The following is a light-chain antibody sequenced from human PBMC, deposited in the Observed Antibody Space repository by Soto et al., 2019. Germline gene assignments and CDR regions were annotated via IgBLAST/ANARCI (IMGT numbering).Light chain of an antibody. CDR1: SSNIGNNY. J-gene: IGLJ1*01. CDR3: GKWASNLSAEGSYV. CDR2: ENN. V-gene: IGLV1-51*02. Sequence: QSVLTQPPSGSAAPGQKVTSSCSGGSSNIGNNYVSWYQQLPGTAPKLLIYENNKRPSGIPDRFSGSKSGTSATLGITGLQTGDEADEDCGKWASNLSAEGSYVFGHGNKLTVL.